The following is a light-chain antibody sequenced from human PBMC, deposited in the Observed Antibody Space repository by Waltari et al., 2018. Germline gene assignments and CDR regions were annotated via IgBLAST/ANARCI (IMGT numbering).Light chain of an antibody. J-gene: IGLJ1*01. CDR3: SSYTSASTLV. Sequence: QSALTQPASVSGSPGQSITISCTGTSNDVGGYNYISWYQQHPGKAPKLMIYDVSNRPSGVSKSFSGSKSGNTASLTISELQADDEADYYCSSYTSASTLVFATGTKVTVL. V-gene: IGLV2-14*03. CDR2: DVS. CDR1: SNDVGGYNY.